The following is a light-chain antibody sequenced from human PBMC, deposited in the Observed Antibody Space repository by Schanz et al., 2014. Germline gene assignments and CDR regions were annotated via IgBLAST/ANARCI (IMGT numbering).Light chain of an antibody. CDR2: DAS. J-gene: IGKJ4*01. CDR3: QQYGSSPLT. V-gene: IGKV3-11*01. CDR1: QSVSGY. Sequence: EIVLTQSPATLSLSPGERATLSCRASQSVSGYLAWCQQKPGQAPRLLIYDASNRATGIPARFSGSGSGTDFTLTISSLEPEDFAVYYCQQYGSSPLTFGGGTKVEIK.